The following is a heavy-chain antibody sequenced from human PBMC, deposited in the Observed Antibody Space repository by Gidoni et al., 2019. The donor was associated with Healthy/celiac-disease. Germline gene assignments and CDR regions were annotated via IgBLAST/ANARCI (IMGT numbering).Heavy chain of an antibody. CDR2: IYHSGST. Sequence: QVQLQESGPGLVKPSETLSLTCAVPGYSISSGYYWGWIRQPPGKGLEWIGSIYHSGSTYYNPSLKSRVTISVDTSKNQFSLKLSSVTAADTAVYYCARSTTVTSGGDFDYWGQGTLVTVSS. J-gene: IGHJ4*02. D-gene: IGHD4-17*01. V-gene: IGHV4-38-2*01. CDR1: GYSISSGYY. CDR3: ARSTTVTSGGDFDY.